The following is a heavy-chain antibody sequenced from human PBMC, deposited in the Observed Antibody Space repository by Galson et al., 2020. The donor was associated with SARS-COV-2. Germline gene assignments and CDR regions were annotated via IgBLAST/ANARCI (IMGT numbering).Heavy chain of an antibody. CDR3: TTDKDDVWSGADFDY. Sequence: GESLKISLAASCCTFSNAWMNWVRQAPGKGLEVVGHIKSKTDGGTTDYAAPVKGRFTISRDDSKNTLYLQMNSLKTEDAAVYYWTTDKDDVWSGADFDYWGQGTLVTVSS. J-gene: IGHJ4*02. D-gene: IGHD3-3*01. CDR2: IKSKTDGGTT. V-gene: IGHV3-15*07. CDR1: CCTFSNAW.